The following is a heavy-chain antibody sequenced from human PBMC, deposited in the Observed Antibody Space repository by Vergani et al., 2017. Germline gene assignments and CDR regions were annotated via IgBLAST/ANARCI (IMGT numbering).Heavy chain of an antibody. J-gene: IGHJ3*02. V-gene: IGHV1-46*01. CDR2: INPSGGST. CDR1: GYTFTSYS. CDR3: ARDRSGRQVGATTGAFDI. D-gene: IGHD1-26*01. Sequence: QVQLVQSGAEVKKPGASVKVSCKASGYTFTSYSMHWVRQAPXQGLEWMGIINPSGGSTSDAQKFQGRVTMTRDTSTSTVYMGLSSLRSEDTAVYYCARDRSGRQVGATTGAFDIWGQGTMVTVSS.